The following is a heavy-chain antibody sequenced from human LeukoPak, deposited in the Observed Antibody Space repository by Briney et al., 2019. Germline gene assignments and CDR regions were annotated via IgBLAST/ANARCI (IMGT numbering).Heavy chain of an antibody. CDR1: GFTVSRYY. Sequence: GGSLRLSCAASGFTVSRYYISWVRQAPGKGLEWVSVIYSGGSTYYADSVKGRFTISRDNSKNTLYLQMNSLRAEDTAVYYCARGDSVVTAAYWGLGTLVTVSS. CDR3: ARGDSVVTAAY. CDR2: IYSGGST. J-gene: IGHJ4*02. V-gene: IGHV3-53*01. D-gene: IGHD2-21*02.